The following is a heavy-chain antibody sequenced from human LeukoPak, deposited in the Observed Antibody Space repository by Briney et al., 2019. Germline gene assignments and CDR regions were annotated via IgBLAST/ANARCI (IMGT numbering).Heavy chain of an antibody. CDR1: GFTFSDYY. V-gene: IGHV3-11*01. J-gene: IGHJ4*02. Sequence: GGSLRLSCAASGFTFSDYYMSWIRQAPGKGLEWVSYISSSGSTIYYADSVKGRFTISRDNAKNSLYLQMNSLRAEDTAVYYCARATVYYYDSSGYLPLVWGQGTLVTVSS. CDR3: ARATVYYYDSSGYLPLV. CDR2: ISSSGSTI. D-gene: IGHD3-22*01.